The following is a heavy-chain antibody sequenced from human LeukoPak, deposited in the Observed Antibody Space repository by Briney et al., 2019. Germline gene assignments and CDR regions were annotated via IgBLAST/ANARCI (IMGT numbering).Heavy chain of an antibody. CDR1: GYTFTSYG. CDR3: ARNSLGSPGDY. J-gene: IGHJ4*02. Sequence: GASVKVSCKASGYTFTSYGISWVRQAPGQGLEGMGWISAYNGNTNYAQKLQGRVTITADESTSTAYMELSSLRSEDTAVYYCARNSLGSPGDYWGQGTLVTVSS. D-gene: IGHD3-16*01. V-gene: IGHV1-18*01. CDR2: ISAYNGNT.